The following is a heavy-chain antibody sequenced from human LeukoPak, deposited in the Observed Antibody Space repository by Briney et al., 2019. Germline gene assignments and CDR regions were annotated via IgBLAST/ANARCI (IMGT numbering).Heavy chain of an antibody. D-gene: IGHD3-10*01. V-gene: IGHV3-7*01. CDR1: GFTFSSYA. CDR2: IKQDGSEK. CDR3: CSLVRGASLD. J-gene: IGHJ4*02. Sequence: PGGSLRLSCAASGFTFSSYALSWVRQAPGKGLEWVANIKQDGSEKYYVDSVKGRFTISRDNAKNSLYLQMNSLRAEDTAVYYCCSLVRGASLDWGQGTLVTVSS.